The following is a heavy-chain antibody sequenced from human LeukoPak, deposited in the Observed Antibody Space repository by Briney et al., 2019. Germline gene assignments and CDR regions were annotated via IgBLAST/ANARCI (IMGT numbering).Heavy chain of an antibody. D-gene: IGHD6-6*01. CDR3: AKGPRIAARPYMYYFDY. CDR2: ISGSGGST. Sequence: GGSLRLSCAASGFTVSQYWMTWVRQVPGKGLEWVSAISGSGGSTYYADSVKGRFTISRDNSKNTLYLQMNSLRAEDTAVYYCAKGPRIAARPYMYYFDYWGQGTLVTVSS. V-gene: IGHV3-23*01. J-gene: IGHJ4*02. CDR1: GFTVSQYW.